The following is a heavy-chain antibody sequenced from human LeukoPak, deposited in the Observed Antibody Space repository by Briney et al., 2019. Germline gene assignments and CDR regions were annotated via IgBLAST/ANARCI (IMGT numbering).Heavy chain of an antibody. CDR2: IIPILGIA. CDR3: ARSGYISYFDY. J-gene: IGHJ4*02. Sequence: SVKVSCKASGYTFTSYAISWVRQAPGQGLEWMGRIIPILGIANYAQKFQGRVTITADKSTSTAYMELSSLRSEDTAVYYCARSGYISYFDYWGQGTLVTVSS. CDR1: GYTFTSYA. D-gene: IGHD6-13*01. V-gene: IGHV1-69*04.